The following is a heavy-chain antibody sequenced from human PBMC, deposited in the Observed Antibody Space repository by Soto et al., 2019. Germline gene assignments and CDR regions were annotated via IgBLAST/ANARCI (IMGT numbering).Heavy chain of an antibody. V-gene: IGHV1-24*01. J-gene: IGHJ4*02. CDR3: ATYPLIVGALPFDY. CDR1: GYTLTELS. CDR2: FDPEDGET. Sequence: ASVKVSCKVSGYTLTELSMHWVRQAPGKGLEWMGGFDPEDGETIYAQKFQGRVTMTEDTSTDTAYMELSSLRSEDTAVYYCATYPLIVGALPFDYWGQGTLVTVSS. D-gene: IGHD1-26*01.